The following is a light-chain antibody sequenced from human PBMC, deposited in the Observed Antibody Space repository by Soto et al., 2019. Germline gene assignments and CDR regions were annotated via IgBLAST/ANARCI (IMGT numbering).Light chain of an antibody. CDR1: QSVSSSY. CDR3: QQYGSSPFT. CDR2: GAS. V-gene: IGKV3-20*01. Sequence: EIVLTQSPGTLSLSPRERATLSCRASQSVSSSYLAWYQQKPGQAPRLLIYGASSRATGIPDRFSGSGSATDFTLTISRLEPEGCAVYYCQQYGSSPFTFGPGTKVDIK. J-gene: IGKJ3*01.